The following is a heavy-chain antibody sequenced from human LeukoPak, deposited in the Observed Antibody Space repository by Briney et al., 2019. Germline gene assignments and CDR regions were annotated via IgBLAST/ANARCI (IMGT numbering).Heavy chain of an antibody. D-gene: IGHD1-26*01. Sequence: SQTLSLTCTVSGGSISSGGYYWSWIRQPPGKGLEWIGYIYHTGSTYYNPSLKSRVTISVDRSKNQFSLKLSSVTAADTAVYFCASQWELRPFDYWGQGTLVTVSS. CDR1: GGSISSGGYY. J-gene: IGHJ4*02. CDR3: ASQWELRPFDY. CDR2: IYHTGST. V-gene: IGHV4-30-2*01.